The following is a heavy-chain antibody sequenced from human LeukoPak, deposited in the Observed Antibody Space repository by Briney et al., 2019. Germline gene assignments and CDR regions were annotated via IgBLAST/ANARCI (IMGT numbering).Heavy chain of an antibody. CDR3: ARYQWGGYYGMDV. CDR2: IHPDGVT. V-gene: IGHV3-53*01. D-gene: IGHD1-26*01. J-gene: IGHJ6*02. CDR1: GFTVSLNF. Sequence: GGSLRLSCAASGFTVSLNFMNWVRQAPGTGLEWVSIIHPDGVTHYSDSVKGRFTISRDNSKNTLYLEMNSLRAEDTAVYYCARYQWGGYYGMDVWGQGTTVTVSS.